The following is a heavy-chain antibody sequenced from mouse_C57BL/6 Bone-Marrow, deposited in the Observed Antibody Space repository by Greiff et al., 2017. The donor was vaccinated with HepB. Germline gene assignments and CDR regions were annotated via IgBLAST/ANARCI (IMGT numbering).Heavy chain of an antibody. CDR1: GFTFNDYQ. D-gene: IGHD1-1*01. Sequence: EVKLVESGGGLVQPGASLRLSCAASGFTFNDYQMSLVRQAPGKAPEWLALIRNKANGYTTEYTASVKGRFTISRDNSQNILYLQMNTLRAEDSATYYCVKAVSSGSSYTWFAYWGQGTLVTVSA. J-gene: IGHJ3*01. CDR3: VKAVSSGSSYTWFAY. V-gene: IGHV7-4*01. CDR2: IRNKANGYTT.